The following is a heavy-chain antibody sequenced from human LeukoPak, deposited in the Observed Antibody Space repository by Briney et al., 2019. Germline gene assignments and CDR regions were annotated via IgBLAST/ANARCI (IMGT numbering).Heavy chain of an antibody. V-gene: IGHV3-33*01. CDR1: GFTFSSYG. J-gene: IGHJ3*02. CDR3: ARTPVAGYHDAFDI. CDR2: IWYDGSNK. D-gene: IGHD6-19*01. Sequence: GGSPRLSCAASGFTFSSYGMHWVRQAPGKGLEWVAVIWYDGSNKYYADSVKGRFTISRDNSKNTLYLQMNSLRAEDTAVYYCARTPVAGYHDAFDIWGQGTMVTVSS.